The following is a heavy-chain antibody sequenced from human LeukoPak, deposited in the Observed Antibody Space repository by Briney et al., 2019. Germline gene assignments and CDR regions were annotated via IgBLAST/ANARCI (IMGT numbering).Heavy chain of an antibody. CDR2: ISYDGSNK. CDR1: GFTFSSYA. V-gene: IGHV3-30-3*01. Sequence: GGSLRLSCAASGFTFSSYAMHWVRQAPGKGLEWVAVISYDGSNKYYADSVKGRFTISRDNSKNTLYLQMNSLRAEDSAIYYCAKASGYSGSYSFDFWGQGTLVTVSS. CDR3: AKASGYSGSYSFDF. D-gene: IGHD6-6*01. J-gene: IGHJ4*02.